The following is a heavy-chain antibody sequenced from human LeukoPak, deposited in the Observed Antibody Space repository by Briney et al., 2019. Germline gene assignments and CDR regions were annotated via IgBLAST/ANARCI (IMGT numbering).Heavy chain of an antibody. J-gene: IGHJ4*02. CDR2: ISGSGIST. CDR1: GFTFTTYA. V-gene: IGHV3-23*01. D-gene: IGHD3-10*01. CDR3: AKDVTIDPGVRGLILEDY. Sequence: PGGSLRLSCAVSGFTFTTYAMTWVRQAPGEGLEWVSAISGSGISTYYADSVKGRFTISRDNSKNTLYLHMNSLRAEDTAVYYCAKDVTIDPGVRGLILEDYWGQGTLVTVSS.